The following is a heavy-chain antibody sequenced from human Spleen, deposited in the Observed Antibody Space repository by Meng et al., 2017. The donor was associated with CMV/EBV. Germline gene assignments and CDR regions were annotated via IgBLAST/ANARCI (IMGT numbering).Heavy chain of an antibody. CDR2: IYSDGRT. CDR1: EFTGSSNY. CDR3: ARDRPLRYFDPTLDH. J-gene: IGHJ4*02. Sequence: ASEFTGSSNYMSWVRQAPGKGLEWVSLIYSDGRTYYADSVKGRFTISRDNSKNTLNLQMSSLRAEDTALYYCARDRPLRYFDPTLDHWGQGALVTVSS. V-gene: IGHV3-53*01. D-gene: IGHD3-9*01.